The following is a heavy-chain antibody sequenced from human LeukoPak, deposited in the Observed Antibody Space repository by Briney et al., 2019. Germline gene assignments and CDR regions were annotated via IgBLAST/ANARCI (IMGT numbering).Heavy chain of an antibody. Sequence: PGGSLRLSCAASGFTFSTYSMNWVRQAPGKGLEWVSSISSSSSFIYYADSVEGRFTISRDNAKNSVYLQMNSLRAEDTAVYYCARDSPLSFDIWGQGTMVTVSS. CDR1: GFTFSTYS. CDR2: ISSSSSFI. J-gene: IGHJ3*02. CDR3: ARDSPLSFDI. V-gene: IGHV3-21*01.